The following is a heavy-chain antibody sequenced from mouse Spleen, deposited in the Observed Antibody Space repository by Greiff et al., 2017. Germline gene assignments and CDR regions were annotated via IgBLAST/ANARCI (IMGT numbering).Heavy chain of an antibody. CDR3: ARQGTGTVY. CDR2: ISSGGSYT. D-gene: IGHD4-1*01. J-gene: IGHJ2*01. Sequence: EVQVVESGGGLVKPGGSLKLSCAASGFTFSSYAMSWVRQTPEKRLEWVATISSGGSYTYYPDSVKGRFTISRDNAKNTLYLQMSSLRSEDTAMYYCARQGTGTVYWGQGTTLTVSS. CDR1: GFTFSSYA. V-gene: IGHV5-9-3*01.